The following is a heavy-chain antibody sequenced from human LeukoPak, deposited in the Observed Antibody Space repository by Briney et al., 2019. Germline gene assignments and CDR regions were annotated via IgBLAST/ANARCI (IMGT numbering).Heavy chain of an antibody. CDR1: GGSISSYY. V-gene: IGHV4-59*01. J-gene: IGHJ4*02. CDR3: ARVDYRSSYYYFDF. CDR2: IYYSGST. D-gene: IGHD6-13*01. Sequence: PSETLSLTCTVSGGSISSYYWSWIRQPPGKGLEWIGYIYYSGSTNYNPSLKSRVTISVDTSKNQFSLKLSSVTAADTAVYYCARVDYRSSYYYFDFWGQGTLVTVSS.